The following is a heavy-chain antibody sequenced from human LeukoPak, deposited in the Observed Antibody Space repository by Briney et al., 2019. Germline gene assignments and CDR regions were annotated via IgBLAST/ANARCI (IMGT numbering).Heavy chain of an antibody. V-gene: IGHV5-10-1*01. CDR1: GYSFTSYW. J-gene: IGHJ3*02. D-gene: IGHD6-19*01. CDR3: ARPNSSGWFPDAFDI. Sequence: GESLKISCKGSGYSFTSYWISWVRQMPGKGLEWMGRIDPGDSYTNYSPSFQGHVTISADKSISTAYLQWSSLKASDTAMYYCARPNSSGWFPDAFDIWGQGTMVTVSS. CDR2: IDPGDSYT.